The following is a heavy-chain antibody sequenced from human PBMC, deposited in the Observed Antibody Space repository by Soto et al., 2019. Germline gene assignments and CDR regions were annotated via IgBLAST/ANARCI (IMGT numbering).Heavy chain of an antibody. D-gene: IGHD1-26*01. CDR1: GYTFTVYY. Sequence: ASVKVTCKASGYTFTVYYMHWVRQAPGQGLEWMGWINPKSGGTMYPQKFQGRVTMTWDTSISTAYMALTRLRSDDTAVYYCARDLAKGGGSAGFDYWGQGTLVTVSS. V-gene: IGHV1-2*02. J-gene: IGHJ4*02. CDR3: ARDLAKGGGSAGFDY. CDR2: INPKSGGT.